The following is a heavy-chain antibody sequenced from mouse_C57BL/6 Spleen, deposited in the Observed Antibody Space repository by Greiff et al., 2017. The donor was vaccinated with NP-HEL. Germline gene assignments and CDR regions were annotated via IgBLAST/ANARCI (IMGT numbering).Heavy chain of an antibody. CDR1: GYTFTSYW. J-gene: IGHJ1*03. CDR2: IYPGNSDT. Sequence: EVQLQQSGTVLARPGASVKMSCKTSGYTFTSYWMHWVKQRPGQGLEWIGAIYPGNSDTSYNQKFKGKAKLTAVTSASTAYMELSSLTNEDSAVYYCNGLDYGSSYGYFDVWGTGTTVTVSS. V-gene: IGHV1-5*01. D-gene: IGHD1-1*01. CDR3: NGLDYGSSYGYFDV.